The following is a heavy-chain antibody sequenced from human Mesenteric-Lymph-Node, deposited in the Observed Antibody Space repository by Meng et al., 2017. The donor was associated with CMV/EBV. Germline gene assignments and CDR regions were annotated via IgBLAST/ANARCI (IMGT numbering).Heavy chain of an antibody. D-gene: IGHD5-24*01. CDR2: IIPVLDKP. CDR1: GGTFSKHV. V-gene: IGHV1-69*04. Sequence: SVKVSCKASGGTFSKHVISWVRQGPGQGPEWMGRIIPVLDKPDYAQKFQGRVTMTRDTSTSTVYMELSRLRSEDTAVYYCARQEDGVPFYWGQGTLVTVSS. J-gene: IGHJ4*02. CDR3: ARQEDGVPFY.